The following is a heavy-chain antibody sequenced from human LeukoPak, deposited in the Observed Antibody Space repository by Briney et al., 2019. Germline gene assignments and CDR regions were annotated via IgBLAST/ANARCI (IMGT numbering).Heavy chain of an antibody. V-gene: IGHV5-51*01. D-gene: IGHD3-22*01. CDR1: GYRFNAYW. Sequence: GESLKISCKGSGYRFNAYWIAWVLQMPGKGLKWMGVIYPDDSDTRYSPSFQGPVTISADKSVRTDYLQWSSLKASDTAMYYCARPNITSYYDSRGYDAFDVWGQGTMVTVSS. J-gene: IGHJ3*01. CDR2: IYPDDSDT. CDR3: ARPNITSYYDSRGYDAFDV.